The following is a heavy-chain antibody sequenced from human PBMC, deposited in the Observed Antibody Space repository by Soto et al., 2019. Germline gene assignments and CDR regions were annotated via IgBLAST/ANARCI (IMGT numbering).Heavy chain of an antibody. V-gene: IGHV4-61*02. D-gene: IGHD3-22*01. J-gene: IGHJ5*02. CDR2: FYTTGRA. CDR3: AREPIVEGPPGYNWFDP. Sequence: SETLSLTCAVSGGSISSGGYSWNWIRQPAGKGLEWIGRFYTTGRASYNPSLKGRLTLSGDTSKNQFSLRLGSVTAADTAVYYCAREPIVEGPPGYNWFDPWGQGILVTVSS. CDR1: GGSISSGGYS.